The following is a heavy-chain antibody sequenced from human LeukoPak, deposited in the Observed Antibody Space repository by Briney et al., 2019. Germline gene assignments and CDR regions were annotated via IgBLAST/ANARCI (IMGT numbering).Heavy chain of an antibody. Sequence: GGSLRLSCVASGFTFSSYGMHWVRQAPGKGLEWVAVISDEGSNKYYTDSVKGRFTISRDNSKNTLYLQINSLRTEDTAVYYCAKAGSSSGYYSRFDYWGQGTLVTVPS. CDR2: ISDEGSNK. CDR3: AKAGSSSGYYSRFDY. V-gene: IGHV3-30*18. J-gene: IGHJ4*02. D-gene: IGHD3-22*01. CDR1: GFTFSSYG.